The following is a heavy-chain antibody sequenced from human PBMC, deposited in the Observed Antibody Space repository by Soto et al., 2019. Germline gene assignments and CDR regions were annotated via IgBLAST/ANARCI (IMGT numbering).Heavy chain of an antibody. CDR2: IIPIFGTA. D-gene: IGHD2-2*02. J-gene: IGHJ6*02. V-gene: IGHV1-69*01. CDR3: AINGIVVVPAAIGSYGMDV. CDR1: GGTFSSYA. Sequence: QVQLVQSGAEVKKPGSSVKVSCKASGGTFSSYAISWVRQAPGQGLEWMGGIIPIFGTANYAQKFQGRVTITEDESTSTAYMELSSLRAEDTAVYYCAINGIVVVPAAIGSYGMDVWGQWTTLTVSS.